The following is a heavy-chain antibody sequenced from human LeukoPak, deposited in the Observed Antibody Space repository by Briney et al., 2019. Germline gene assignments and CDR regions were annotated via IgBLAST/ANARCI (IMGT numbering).Heavy chain of an antibody. CDR3: PRLTRLSTSADRDFLDY. CDR1: VVSPSSYS. D-gene: IGHD6-6*01. V-gene: IGHV4-4*09. Sequence: SQTLSLTCTVSVVSPSSYSWGWIPHPPGEGLGRTWYIYTSGGTHYIPSLKARATISIDTSKNHFPLKLRSVTAADSAVYYGPRLTRLSTSADRDFLDYWVQGTLVSVSS. J-gene: IGHJ4*02. CDR2: IYTSGGT.